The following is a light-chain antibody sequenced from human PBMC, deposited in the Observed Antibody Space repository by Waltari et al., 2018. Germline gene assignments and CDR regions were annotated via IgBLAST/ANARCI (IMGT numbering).Light chain of an antibody. J-gene: IGKJ5*01. CDR1: QSVSDY. CDR3: QQRSNWPPAIT. Sequence: EIVLTQSPVTLSLSPGERATLSCRANQSVSDYLFWYRQRPGQAPRLLIYDVSKRATGIPDRISGSGSETDFTLTINSLEPEDTAIYFCQQRSNWPPAITFGQGTRLQI. CDR2: DVS. V-gene: IGKV3-11*01.